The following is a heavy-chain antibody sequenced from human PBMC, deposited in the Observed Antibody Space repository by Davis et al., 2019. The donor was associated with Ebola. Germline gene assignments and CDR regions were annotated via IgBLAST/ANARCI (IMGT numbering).Heavy chain of an antibody. CDR1: GFTFSSYW. J-gene: IGHJ5*02. Sequence: GESLKISCAASGFTFSSYWMSWVRQAPGKGLEWVANIKQDGSEKYYVASVKGRFTISRDNAKNSLYLQMNSLRAEDTAVYYCAKENYDFWSGYQENWFDPWGQGTLVTVSS. D-gene: IGHD3-3*01. V-gene: IGHV3-7*03. CDR3: AKENYDFWSGYQENWFDP. CDR2: IKQDGSEK.